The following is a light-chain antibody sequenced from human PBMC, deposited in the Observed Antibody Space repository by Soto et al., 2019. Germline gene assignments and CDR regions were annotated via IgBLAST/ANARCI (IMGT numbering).Light chain of an antibody. J-gene: IGKJ3*01. CDR3: MQALQTPTT. Sequence: DIVMTQSPLSLPVTPGEPASISCRSSQSFLHSNGYTFLDWYLQKPGQSPQLLIYLGFNRASGVPDRFSGSGSGTDFTLKINRVEAEDVGVYYCMQALQTPTTFGPGTKVDIK. CDR1: QSFLHSNGYTF. V-gene: IGKV2-28*01. CDR2: LGF.